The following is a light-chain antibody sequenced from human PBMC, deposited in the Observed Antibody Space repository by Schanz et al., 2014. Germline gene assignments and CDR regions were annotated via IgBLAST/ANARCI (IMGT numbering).Light chain of an antibody. CDR1: SSDVGGYNF. Sequence: QSTLTQPASVSGSPGQSITISCTGTSSDVGGYNFVSWYQQHPGKAPTLMIYEVTKRPSGVPDRFSASKSGNTASLTVSGLQAEDEADYYCSSYAGSNNLVFGGGTKLTVL. CDR2: EVT. J-gene: IGLJ3*02. V-gene: IGLV2-8*01. CDR3: SSYAGSNNLV.